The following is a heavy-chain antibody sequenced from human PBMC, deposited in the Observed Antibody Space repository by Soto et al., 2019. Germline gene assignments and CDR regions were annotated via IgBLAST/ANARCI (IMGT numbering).Heavy chain of an antibody. CDR3: ARDFCSSRTCLDC. D-gene: IGHD2-15*01. J-gene: IGHJ4*02. Sequence: QVQLVESGGGVVQPGWSLRLSCAASGFTFSSYGMHWVRQAPGKGLEWVAAIQNDGSKRYYADSVKGRFTISRDSSKNTLNLQMNSLRVEDTALYYCARDFCSSRTCLDCWGQGTLVTVSS. CDR2: IQNDGSKR. CDR1: GFTFSSYG. V-gene: IGHV3-33*01.